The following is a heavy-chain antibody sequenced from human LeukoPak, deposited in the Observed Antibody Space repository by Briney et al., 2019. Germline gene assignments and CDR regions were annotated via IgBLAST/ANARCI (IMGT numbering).Heavy chain of an antibody. CDR1: GFTFSSYD. Sequence: GVSLRLSCAASGFTFSSYDMHWVRQATGKGLEWVSAIGTAGDTYHPGSVKGRFTISRENAKNSLYLQMNSLRAGDTAVYYCARYSSSSSFDYWGQGTLVTVSS. CDR3: ARYSSSSSFDY. CDR2: IGTAGDT. J-gene: IGHJ4*02. D-gene: IGHD6-13*01. V-gene: IGHV3-13*01.